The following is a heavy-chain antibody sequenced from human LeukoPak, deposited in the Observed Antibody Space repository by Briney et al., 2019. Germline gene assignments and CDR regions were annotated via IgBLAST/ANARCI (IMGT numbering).Heavy chain of an antibody. J-gene: IGHJ6*02. CDR1: GFTFTNYA. D-gene: IGHD2-2*01. CDR3: ARGQRYCSSTSCSPDLMDV. CDR2: LNDRGTHT. V-gene: IGHV3-23*01. Sequence: PGGSLRLSCAASGFTFTNYAMSWVRQSPGKGLEWVSGLNDRGTHTYYADSVKGRFTISRDNSKNTLYLQMNSLRAGDTAVYYCARGQRYCSSTSCSPDLMDVWGQGTTVTVSS.